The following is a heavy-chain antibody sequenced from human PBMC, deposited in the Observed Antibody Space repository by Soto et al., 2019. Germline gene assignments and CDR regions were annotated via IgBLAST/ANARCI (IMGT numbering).Heavy chain of an antibody. CDR2: FDPEDGET. V-gene: IGHV1-24*01. Sequence: ASVKVSFKVSGYTLTELSMHWVRQAPGKGLEWMGGFDPEDGETIYAQKFQGRVTMTEDTSTDTAYMELSSLRSEDTAVYYCATKGARGYSGYETVVQDYWGQGTLVTVSS. J-gene: IGHJ4*02. D-gene: IGHD5-12*01. CDR1: GYTLTELS. CDR3: ATKGARGYSGYETVVQDY.